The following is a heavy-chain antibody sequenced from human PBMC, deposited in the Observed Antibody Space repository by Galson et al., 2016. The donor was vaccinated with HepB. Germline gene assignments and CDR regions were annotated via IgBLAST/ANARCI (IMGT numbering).Heavy chain of an antibody. D-gene: IGHD2/OR15-2a*01. CDR1: GYTFTEYW. V-gene: IGHV5-51*01. J-gene: IGHJ4*02. CDR3: VRMYYSRYFAQ. CDR2: IYPGDSDT. Sequence: QSGAEVKKPGESLKISCKGTGYTFTEYWIGWVRQMPGKGPEWVGFIYPGDSDTRYRPSLEGHVTISADKSITTAFLQWHSLKAADTAIYYCVRMYYSRYFAQWGQGTLVTVSS.